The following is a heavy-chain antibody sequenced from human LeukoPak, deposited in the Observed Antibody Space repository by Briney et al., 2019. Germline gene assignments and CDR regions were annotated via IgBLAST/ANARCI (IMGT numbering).Heavy chain of an antibody. CDR3: ARDRRGGNPIVVVITEFYFDY. J-gene: IGHJ4*02. CDR2: IYYSGST. Sequence: SETLSLTCTVSGGSISSSSYYWGWIRQPPGKGLEWIGSIYYSGSTYYNPSLKSRVTISVDTSKNQFSLKLSSVTAADTAVYYCARDRRGGNPIVVVITEFYFDYWGQGTLVTVSS. CDR1: GGSISSSSYY. D-gene: IGHD3-22*01. V-gene: IGHV4-39*07.